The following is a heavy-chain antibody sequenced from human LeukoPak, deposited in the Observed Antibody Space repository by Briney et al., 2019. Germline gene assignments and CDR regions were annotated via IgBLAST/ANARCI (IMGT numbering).Heavy chain of an antibody. Sequence: TGGSLRLSCAASGFSFSSYWMHWVRQAPGKGLVWVSRINTDGSSTYYADSVKGRFTISRDNAKNTLYLQMNSLRAEDTAVYYCARDHYGGNSDYWGQGTLVTVSS. D-gene: IGHD4-23*01. J-gene: IGHJ4*02. V-gene: IGHV3-74*01. CDR3: ARDHYGGNSDY. CDR2: INTDGSST. CDR1: GFSFSSYW.